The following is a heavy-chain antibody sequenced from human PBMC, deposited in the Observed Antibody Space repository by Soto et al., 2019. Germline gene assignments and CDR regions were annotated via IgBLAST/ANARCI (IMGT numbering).Heavy chain of an antibody. Sequence: SGPALVNPTQTLTLTCTFSGFSLSSSGMSVGWFRQAPGKAPEWLSLVYWNDDKRYSPSLKSRLTISKDTSTNQVALTMTNMDSVDTGTYYCAHMYYYDGSGYYPTSDYWGQGTLVTVSS. D-gene: IGHD3-22*01. J-gene: IGHJ4*02. V-gene: IGHV2-5*01. CDR1: GFSLSSSGMS. CDR2: VYWNDDK. CDR3: AHMYYYDGSGYYPTSDY.